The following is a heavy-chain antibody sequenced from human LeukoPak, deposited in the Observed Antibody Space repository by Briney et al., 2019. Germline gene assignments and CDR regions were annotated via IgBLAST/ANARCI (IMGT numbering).Heavy chain of an antibody. CDR3: ARHIGGGIEDMDV. Sequence: PSETLSLTCTVSGVSIGTYYWSWIRQSPGKGLEWIGYIYVTGTRYNPYLQSRVTNTGDRARNQFFLKVSSGTAADTAGYYCARHIGGGIEDMDVWGKGTKVIVSS. CDR1: GVSIGTYY. V-gene: IGHV4-59*08. J-gene: IGHJ6*03. CDR2: IYVTGT. D-gene: IGHD3-16*02.